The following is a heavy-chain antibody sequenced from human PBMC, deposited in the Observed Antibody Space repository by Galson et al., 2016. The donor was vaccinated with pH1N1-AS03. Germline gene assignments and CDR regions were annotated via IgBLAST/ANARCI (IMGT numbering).Heavy chain of an antibody. CDR3: SKNTGGSWRQLEFFHH. V-gene: IGHV3-23*01. CDR1: GFTFSTAA. Sequence: SLRLSCAASGFTFSTAAMTWVRQAPGKGLEWVAGVSGSGDKTDHADAVKGRFTISRDNAKKTVYLQLNSLTGEDTAIYYWSKNTGGSWRQLEFFHHWSQGTLVTVSS. J-gene: IGHJ1*01. CDR2: VSGSGDKT. D-gene: IGHD6-6*01.